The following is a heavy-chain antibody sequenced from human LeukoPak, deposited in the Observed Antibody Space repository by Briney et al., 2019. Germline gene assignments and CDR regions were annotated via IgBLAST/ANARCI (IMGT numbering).Heavy chain of an antibody. J-gene: IGHJ5*02. CDR2: INPNGGSS. D-gene: IGHD3-22*01. CDR1: GSTFTYYA. CDR3: ARDLGGQQHYDTSVFHPSSILNS. V-gene: IGHV1-46*01. Sequence: ASVKVSCKASGSTFTYYAIHWVRQAPGQGLEWMGVINPNGGSSRYTQKFQGRVTMTRDTSTSTVYMELSSLRFEDTAVYFCARDLGGQQHYDTSVFHPSSILNSWGQGTLVTVSS.